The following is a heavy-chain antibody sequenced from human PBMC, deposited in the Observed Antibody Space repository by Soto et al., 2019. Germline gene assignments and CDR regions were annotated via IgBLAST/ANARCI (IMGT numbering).Heavy chain of an antibody. D-gene: IGHD6-19*01. Sequence: EVQLLESGGGLEQPGGSLRLSCAVSGFTFSSYAMSWVRQAPGKGLEWVSSITGSGNSTYYADSVKGRFTISRDNSKSTLYLQMNSLRADDTAVYYCAKGSGRSTGWYDWGQGTLVTVSS. CDR3: AKGSGRSTGWYD. CDR2: ITGSGNST. J-gene: IGHJ4*02. CDR1: GFTFSSYA. V-gene: IGHV3-23*01.